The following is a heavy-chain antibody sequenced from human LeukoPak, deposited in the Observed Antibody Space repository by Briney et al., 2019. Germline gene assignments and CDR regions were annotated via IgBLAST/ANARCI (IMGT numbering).Heavy chain of an antibody. CDR1: GFTFSSYG. CDR3: ARQDIVVVVAATAFDY. Sequence: GRSLRLSCAASGFTFSSYGMHWVRQAPGKGPEWVAVIWYDGSNKYYADSVKGRFTISRDNSKNTLYLQMNSLRAEDTAVYYCARQDIVVVVAATAFDYWGQGTLVTVSS. CDR2: IWYDGSNK. J-gene: IGHJ4*02. D-gene: IGHD2-15*01. V-gene: IGHV3-33*01.